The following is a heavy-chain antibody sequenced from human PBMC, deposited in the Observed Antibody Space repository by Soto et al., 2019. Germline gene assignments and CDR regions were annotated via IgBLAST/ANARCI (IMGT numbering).Heavy chain of an antibody. D-gene: IGHD2-8*01. Sequence: KASETLSLTCTVSGGSVSNSNYYWGWIRQSPGKGLEWIGSVYYRGRSYSKSSVKSRVTISVDTSKNQFSLNLNSVTASDTAVYYRVSQRTSVLTQAYFDYWGPGALVTVSS. J-gene: IGHJ4*02. CDR2: VYYRGRS. V-gene: IGHV4-39*01. CDR3: VSQRTSVLTQAYFDY. CDR1: GGSVSNSNYY.